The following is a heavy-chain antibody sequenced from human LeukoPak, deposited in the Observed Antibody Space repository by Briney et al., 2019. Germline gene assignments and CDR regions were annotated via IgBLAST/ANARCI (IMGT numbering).Heavy chain of an antibody. J-gene: IGHJ4*02. CDR1: GFTFSSYS. Sequence: PGGSLRLSWAASGFTFSSYSMNWGRQDPGKGLEWVSYISSSSSTIYYADSVKGRFTISRDNAKNSLYLQMNSLRAEDTAAYYCARERGYSYGYSDYWGQGTLVTVSS. D-gene: IGHD5-18*01. CDR3: ARERGYSYGYSDY. V-gene: IGHV3-48*01. CDR2: ISSSSSTI.